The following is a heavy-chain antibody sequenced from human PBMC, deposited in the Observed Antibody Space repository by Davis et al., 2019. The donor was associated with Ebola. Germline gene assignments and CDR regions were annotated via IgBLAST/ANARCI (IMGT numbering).Heavy chain of an antibody. V-gene: IGHV3-23*01. D-gene: IGHD1-1*01. Sequence: PGGSLRLSCAASGFTFSSYAMSWVRQAPGKGLEWVSAISGSGGSTYYADSVKGRFTISRDNSKNTLYLQMNSLRAEDTAVYYCAKDRVVWNYYYYGMDVWGQGTTVTVSS. CDR2: ISGSGGST. CDR1: GFTFSSYA. J-gene: IGHJ6*02. CDR3: AKDRVVWNYYYYGMDV.